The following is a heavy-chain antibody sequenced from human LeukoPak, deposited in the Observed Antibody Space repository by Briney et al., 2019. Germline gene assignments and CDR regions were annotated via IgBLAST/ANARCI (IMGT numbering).Heavy chain of an antibody. CDR2: INQSATT. Sequence: SETLSLTCTVDGGSFSDYYWHWIRQPPGKRLEWIGEINQSATTNHHPSLKSRVNISMDTSKNHFSLNLSSVTAADTAVYYCARGRGPRWYIDLWGRGTLVTVSS. V-gene: IGHV4-34*01. D-gene: IGHD3-10*01. CDR1: GGSFSDYY. CDR3: ARGRGPRWYIDL. J-gene: IGHJ2*01.